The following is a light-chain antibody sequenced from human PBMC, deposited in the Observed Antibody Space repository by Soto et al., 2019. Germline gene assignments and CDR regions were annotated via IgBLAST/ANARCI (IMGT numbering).Light chain of an antibody. Sequence: QSALTQPASVSGSPGQSITISCTGTSSDVGAYNFVSWYQQHPGKAPKLMIYDVTNRPSGVSSRFSGSKSGNTAFLAISGLQAEDEADYYCSSYTTSNTLVFGGGTKVTVL. CDR2: DVT. CDR1: SSDVGAYNF. V-gene: IGLV2-14*03. J-gene: IGLJ2*01. CDR3: SSYTTSNTLV.